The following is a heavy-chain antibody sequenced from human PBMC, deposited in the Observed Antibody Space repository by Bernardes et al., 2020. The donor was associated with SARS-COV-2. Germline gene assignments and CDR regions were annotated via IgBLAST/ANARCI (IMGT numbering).Heavy chain of an antibody. CDR3: AKVLPEVGAMGY. J-gene: IGHJ4*02. CDR1: GFTFSSYG. Sequence: GGSLRLSCAASGFTFSSYGMHWVRQAPGKGLEWVAVISYDGSNKYYADSVKGRFTISRDNSKNTLYLQMNSLRAEDTAVYYCAKVLPEVGAMGYWGQGTLVTVSS. D-gene: IGHD1-26*01. CDR2: ISYDGSNK. V-gene: IGHV3-30*18.